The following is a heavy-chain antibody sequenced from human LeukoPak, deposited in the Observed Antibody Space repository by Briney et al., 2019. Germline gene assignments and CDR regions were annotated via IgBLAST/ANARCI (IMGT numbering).Heavy chain of an antibody. CDR3: AKDPNFYYCMDV. V-gene: IGHV3-23*01. Sequence: GGSLRLSCTASGFTFGDYIMSWFRQAPGKGLEWVSTISGRRDSTSYADSVKGRFTISRDNSKNTLYLQMNSLRAEDTAVYYCAKDPNFYYCMDVWGKGTTVTISS. J-gene: IGHJ6*03. CDR2: ISGRRDST. CDR1: GFTFGDYI.